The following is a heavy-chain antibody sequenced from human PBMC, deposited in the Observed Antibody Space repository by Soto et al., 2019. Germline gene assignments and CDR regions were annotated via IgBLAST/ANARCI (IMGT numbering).Heavy chain of an antibody. V-gene: IGHV3-30-3*01. CDR2: ISYDGSNK. J-gene: IGHJ6*02. CDR3: ARDRLRYNWNDFPYYYYGMDV. D-gene: IGHD1-1*01. CDR1: GFTFSSYA. Sequence: QVQLVESGGGVVQPGRYLRLSCAASGFTFSSYAMHWVRQAPGKGLAWVAVISYDGSNKYYADSVKGRFTISRDNSKNTLYLQMNSLRTEDTAVYYCARDRLRYNWNDFPYYYYGMDVWGQGTTVTVS.